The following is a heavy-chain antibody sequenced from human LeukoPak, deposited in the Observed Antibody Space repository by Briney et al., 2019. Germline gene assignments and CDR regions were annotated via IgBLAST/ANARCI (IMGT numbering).Heavy chain of an antibody. CDR1: GYAFTNYA. J-gene: IGHJ6*02. D-gene: IGHD3-3*01. Sequence: ASVKVSCKASGYAFTNYAVQWVHQAPGQRLEWMGWVNAGNGDTRYSPKFQGRVTIARDTSASTVYMELSSLRSEDTAVYYCASGQGGYYDFWSGYYRWYYYYGMDVWGQGTTVTVSS. V-gene: IGHV1-3*01. CDR3: ASGQGGYYDFWSGYYRWYYYYGMDV. CDR2: VNAGNGDT.